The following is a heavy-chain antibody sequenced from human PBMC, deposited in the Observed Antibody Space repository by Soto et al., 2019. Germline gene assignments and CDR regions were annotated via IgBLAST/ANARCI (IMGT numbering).Heavy chain of an antibody. J-gene: IGHJ6*02. Sequence: ASVKVSCTASGYTFTSYAMHWVRQAPGQRLEWMGWINAGNGNTKYSQKFQGRVTITRDTSASTAYMELSSLRSEDTAVYYCASSDYDFWSGYPPYGMDVWGQGTPVTVSS. CDR1: GYTFTSYA. CDR2: INAGNGNT. V-gene: IGHV1-3*01. D-gene: IGHD3-3*01. CDR3: ASSDYDFWSGYPPYGMDV.